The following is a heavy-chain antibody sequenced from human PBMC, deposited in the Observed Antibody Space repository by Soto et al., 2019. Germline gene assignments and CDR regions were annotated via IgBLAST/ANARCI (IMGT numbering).Heavy chain of an antibody. Sequence: GGSLRLSCAASGFTFSSYAMHWVRQAPGKGLEWVAVISYDGSNKYYADSVKGRFTISRDNSKNTLYLQMNSLRAEDTAVYYCARVRGSYLVSSLDYWGQGTLVTVSS. CDR3: ARVRGSYLVSSLDY. J-gene: IGHJ4*02. CDR1: GFTFSSYA. D-gene: IGHD1-26*01. V-gene: IGHV3-30-3*01. CDR2: ISYDGSNK.